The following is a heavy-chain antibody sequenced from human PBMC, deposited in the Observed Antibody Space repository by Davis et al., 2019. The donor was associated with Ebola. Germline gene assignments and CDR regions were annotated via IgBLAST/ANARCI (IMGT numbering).Heavy chain of an antibody. CDR2: IYHSGST. Sequence: SETLSLTCTVSGGSISSADYYWSWIRQPPGKGLEWIGYIYHSGSTYYNPSLKSRVTISVDTSKNQFFLKLSSVTAADTAMYYCARWAGSSGDLRAFDIWGQGTMVTVSS. CDR1: GGSISSADYY. V-gene: IGHV4-30-4*01. CDR3: ARWAGSSGDLRAFDI. J-gene: IGHJ3*02. D-gene: IGHD6-19*01.